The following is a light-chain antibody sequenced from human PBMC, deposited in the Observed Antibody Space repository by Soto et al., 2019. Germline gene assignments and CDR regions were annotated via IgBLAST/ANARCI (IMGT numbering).Light chain of an antibody. CDR1: QGINKF. CDR3: QQYESFPLT. J-gene: IGKJ4*01. Sequence: IQMTQSPSSLSASVGDSVTITCRASQGINKFLAWFQQKPGTAPKSLISTASRLQSGVPSRFSGSGSGTHFTLTINNLQPEDFATYYCQQYESFPLTFGGGTKVDIK. V-gene: IGKV1-16*01. CDR2: TAS.